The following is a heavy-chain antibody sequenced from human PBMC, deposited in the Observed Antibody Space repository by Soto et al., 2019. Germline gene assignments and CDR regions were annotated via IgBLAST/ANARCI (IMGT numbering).Heavy chain of an antibody. CDR2: IYYSGST. D-gene: IGHD3-10*01. CDR3: ARQVREVIDRRYNWFDP. J-gene: IGHJ5*02. V-gene: IGHV4-39*01. CDR1: GGSISSSSYY. Sequence: SETLSLTSPVSGGSISSSSYYWGWIRQPPGEGLEWIGSIYYSGSTYYNPSLKSRVTISVDTSKNQFSLKLSSVTAADTAVYYCARQVREVIDRRYNWFDPLGQGTLVTVSS.